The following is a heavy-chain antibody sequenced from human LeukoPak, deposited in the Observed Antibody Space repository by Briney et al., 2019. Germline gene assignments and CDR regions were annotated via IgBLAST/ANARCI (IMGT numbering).Heavy chain of an antibody. CDR1: GFTVSSNY. CDR2: IYSGGNT. V-gene: IGHV3-53*01. D-gene: IGHD5-18*01. J-gene: IGHJ4*02. CDR3: ASRGYNCGFTNYYFDY. Sequence: GGSLRLSCAASGFTVSSNYMSWVRQAPGKGLEWVSVIYSGGNTYYADSVKGRFTISRDNSKNTLYLQMNSLRAEDAAVYYCASRGYNCGFTNYYFDYWGQGTLVTVSS.